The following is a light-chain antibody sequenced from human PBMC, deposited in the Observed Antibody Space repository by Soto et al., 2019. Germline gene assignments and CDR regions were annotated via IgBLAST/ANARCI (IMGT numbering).Light chain of an antibody. Sequence: DIQMTQSPSTLSGSVGDRVTITCRASQTISSWLAWYQQKPGKAPKLLIYKASTLKSGVPSRLSGSGSGTEFTLTISSLQPDDFATYYCQHLRAYPFSFGQGTKVDIK. J-gene: IGKJ2*03. CDR2: KAS. CDR3: QHLRAYPFS. CDR1: QTISSW. V-gene: IGKV1-5*03.